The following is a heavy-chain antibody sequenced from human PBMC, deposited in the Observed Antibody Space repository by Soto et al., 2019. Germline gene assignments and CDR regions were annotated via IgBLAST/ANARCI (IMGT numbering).Heavy chain of an antibody. V-gene: IGHV3-33*01. CDR1: GFTFSSYG. J-gene: IGHJ5*02. Sequence: QVQLVESGGGVVQPGRSLRLSCAASGFTFSSYGMHWVRQAPGKGLEWVAVIWYDGSNKYYADSVKGRFTISRDNSKNSLCXQMNSLRAEDTAVYYCARDRAGYCSGGSCRNWFDPWGQGTLVTVSS. D-gene: IGHD2-15*01. CDR3: ARDRAGYCSGGSCRNWFDP. CDR2: IWYDGSNK.